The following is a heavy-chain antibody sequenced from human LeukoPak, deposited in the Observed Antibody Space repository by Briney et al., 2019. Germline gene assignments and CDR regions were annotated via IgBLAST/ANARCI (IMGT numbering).Heavy chain of an antibody. CDR1: GFTFSSYS. CDR2: ISSSSSYI. Sequence: GGSLRLSCAASGFTFSSYSMNWVRQAPGKGLEWVSSISSSSSYIYYADSVKGRFTISRDNSKNTLYLQMNSLRVDDTAVYYCATGGAVPPTRSVEDYFDYWGQGSLVTVSS. V-gene: IGHV3-21*01. D-gene: IGHD3-16*01. J-gene: IGHJ4*02. CDR3: ATGGAVPPTRSVEDYFDY.